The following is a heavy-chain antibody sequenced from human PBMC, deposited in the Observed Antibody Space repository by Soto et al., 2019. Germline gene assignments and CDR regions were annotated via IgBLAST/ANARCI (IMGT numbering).Heavy chain of an antibody. V-gene: IGHV4-59*08. CDR3: ARGSTFGELFWWFDP. CDR2: ISNTGGT. D-gene: IGHD3-10*01. CDR1: GGSMSGYY. Sequence: SETLSLTCTVSGGSMSGYYWSWIRQSPGKGLEWIGYISNTGGTNYNPSLKSRVTISLDMPKNQFSLKLSSVTAADTALYYCARGSTFGELFWWFDPWGQGTLVTVS. J-gene: IGHJ5*02.